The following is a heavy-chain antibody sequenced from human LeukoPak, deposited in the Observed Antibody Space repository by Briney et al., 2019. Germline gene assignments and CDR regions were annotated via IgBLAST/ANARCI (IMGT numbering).Heavy chain of an antibody. D-gene: IGHD1-7*01. J-gene: IGHJ6*03. V-gene: IGHV3-11*04. CDR1: GFTFSDYY. CDR2: ISSSGSTI. CDR3: ARDKDWNYSYYYYMDV. Sequence: PGGSLRLXCAASGFTFSDYYMSWIRLAPGKGLEWVSYISSSGSTIYYADSVKGRFTISRDNAKNSLYLQMNSLRAEDTAVYYCARDKDWNYSYYYYMDVWGKGTTVTVSS.